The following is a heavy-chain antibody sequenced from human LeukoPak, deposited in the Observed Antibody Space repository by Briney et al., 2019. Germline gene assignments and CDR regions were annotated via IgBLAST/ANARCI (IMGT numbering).Heavy chain of an antibody. Sequence: SETLSLTATVSGGSISSYYWSWIRQPAGKGLEWIGRIYTSGSTNYNPSLKSRVTMSVDTSKNQFSLKLSSVTAADTAVYYCATSSGGTMVRGVIGWYFDYWGQGTLVTVSS. CDR2: IYTSGST. CDR1: GGSISSYY. CDR3: ATSSGGTMVRGVIGWYFDY. J-gene: IGHJ4*02. D-gene: IGHD3-10*01. V-gene: IGHV4-4*07.